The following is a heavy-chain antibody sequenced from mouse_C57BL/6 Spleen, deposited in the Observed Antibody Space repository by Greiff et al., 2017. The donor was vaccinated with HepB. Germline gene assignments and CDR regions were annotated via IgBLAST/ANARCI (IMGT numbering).Heavy chain of an antibody. D-gene: IGHD1-1*01. CDR2: FYPGSGSI. CDR3: ARHEGIYYYGRSPAWFAY. J-gene: IGHJ3*01. CDR1: GYTFTEYT. V-gene: IGHV1-62-2*01. Sequence: QVQLQQSGAELVKPGASVKLSCKASGYTFTEYTIHWVKQRSGQGLEWIGWFYPGSGSIKYNEKFKDKATLTADKSSSTVYMELSRLTSEDSAVYFCARHEGIYYYGRSPAWFAYWGQGTLVTVSA.